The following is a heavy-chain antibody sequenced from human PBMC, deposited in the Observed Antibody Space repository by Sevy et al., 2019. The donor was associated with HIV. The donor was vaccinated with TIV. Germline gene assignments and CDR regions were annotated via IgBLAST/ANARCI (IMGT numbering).Heavy chain of an antibody. CDR3: ARWDSSSLPFDY. D-gene: IGHD6-13*01. Sequence: GGSLRLSCAASGFTFSTYWMSWVRQAPGKGLEWVGNIKQDGSEKYYVDSVKGRFTISRDNAKNSLYLQMNSLRAEDTAVYYCARWDSSSLPFDYWGQGTLVTVSS. CDR2: IKQDGSEK. J-gene: IGHJ4*02. V-gene: IGHV3-7*01. CDR1: GFTFSTYW.